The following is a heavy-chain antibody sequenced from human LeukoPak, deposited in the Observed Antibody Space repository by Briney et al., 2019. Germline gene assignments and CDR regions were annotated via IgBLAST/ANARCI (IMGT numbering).Heavy chain of an antibody. CDR1: GYTFDTYW. Sequence: GESLEISCKGSGYTFDTYWIGWVRQMPGKGLEWMGIIYPGDSDTTYSPSFEGQVTISADKSINTAYLQWSSLQASDTAKYYCARRSVYYYMDVWGGGTTV. D-gene: IGHD5/OR15-5a*01. CDR3: ARRSVYYYMDV. CDR2: IYPGDSDT. J-gene: IGHJ6*03. V-gene: IGHV5-51*01.